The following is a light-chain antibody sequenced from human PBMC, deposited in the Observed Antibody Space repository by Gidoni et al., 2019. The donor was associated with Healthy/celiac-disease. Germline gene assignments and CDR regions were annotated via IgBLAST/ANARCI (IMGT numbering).Light chain of an antibody. CDR1: QSVSSSY. J-gene: IGKJ3*01. V-gene: IGKV3-20*01. CDR3: QQYGSSPPFT. Sequence: EIVLTQSPGTLSLSPGARANLSCRASQSVSSSYLAWYQQKPGQAPRLLIYGASSRATGIPDRFSGSGSGTDFTLTISRLEPEDFAVYYCQQYGSSPPFTFGPGTKVDIK. CDR2: GAS.